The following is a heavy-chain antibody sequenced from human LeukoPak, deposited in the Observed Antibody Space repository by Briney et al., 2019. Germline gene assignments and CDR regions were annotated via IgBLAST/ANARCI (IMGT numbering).Heavy chain of an antibody. V-gene: IGHV4-61*02. D-gene: IGHD1-26*01. CDR3: ARANSTPSGSYFHRYYYGMDV. CDR1: GGSISSGSYY. J-gene: IGHJ6*02. Sequence: SETLSLTCTVSGGSISSGSYYWSWIRQPAGKGLEWIGRIYTSGSTNYNPSLKSRVTISVDTSKNQFSLKLSSVTAADTAVYYCARANSTPSGSYFHRYYYGMDVWGQGTTVTVSS. CDR2: IYTSGST.